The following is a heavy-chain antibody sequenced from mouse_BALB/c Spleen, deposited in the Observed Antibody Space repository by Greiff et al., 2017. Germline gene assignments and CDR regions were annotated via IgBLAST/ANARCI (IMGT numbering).Heavy chain of an antibody. J-gene: IGHJ2*01. V-gene: IGHV5-4*02. CDR2: ISDGGSYT. Sequence: DVKLVESGGGLVKPGGSLKLSCAASGFTFSDYYMYWVRQTPEKRLEWVATISDGGSYTYYPDSVKGRFTISRDNAKNNLYLQMRSLKSEDTAMYYCARDPGTKFAFFDYWGQGTTLTVSS. CDR3: ARDPGTKFAFFDY. CDR1: GFTFSDYY. D-gene: IGHD3-3*01.